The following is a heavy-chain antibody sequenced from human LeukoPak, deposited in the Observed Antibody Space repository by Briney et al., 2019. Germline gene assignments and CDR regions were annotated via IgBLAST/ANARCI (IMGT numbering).Heavy chain of an antibody. CDR2: IYYSGST. Sequence: PSETLSLTCTVSGGSISSYYWSWIRQPPGKGLEWIGYIYYSGSTNYNPSLKSRVTISVDTSKNQFSLKLSSVTAADTAVYYCARLYYGSGSYSGWFDPWGQGTLVTVSS. CDR3: ARLYYGSGSYSGWFDP. J-gene: IGHJ5*02. V-gene: IGHV4-59*08. CDR1: GGSISSYY. D-gene: IGHD3-10*01.